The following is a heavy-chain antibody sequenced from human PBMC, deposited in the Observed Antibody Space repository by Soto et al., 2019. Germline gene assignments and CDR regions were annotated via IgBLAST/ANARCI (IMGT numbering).Heavy chain of an antibody. J-gene: IGHJ6*02. CDR2: IIPICGTA. V-gene: IGHV1-69*01. Sequence: QVQLVQSGAEVKKPGSSVKVSCKASGGTFSSYAISWVRQAPGQGRDLMGGIIPICGTANYAQKCQGRVTITADESTSTAYMELSSLRSEDTAVYYCARNPAGYCSSTSCYEPYYYYYGMDVWGQGTTVTVSS. CDR1: GGTFSSYA. D-gene: IGHD2-2*01. CDR3: ARNPAGYCSSTSCYEPYYYYYGMDV.